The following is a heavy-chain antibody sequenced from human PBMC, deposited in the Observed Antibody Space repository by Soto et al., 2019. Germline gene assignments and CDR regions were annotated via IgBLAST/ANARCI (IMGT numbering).Heavy chain of an antibody. V-gene: IGHV4-39*01. CDR2: IYYSGST. CDR1: GGPLSSGSYY. D-gene: IGHD3-3*01. J-gene: IGHJ4*02. CDR3: ARHAPAISISDH. Sequence: SEALSLTCTGSGGPLSSGSYYWGRLRQPPGKGLEWIGSIYYSGSTYYNPSLKSRVTISVDTSKNQFSLKLSSVTAADTAVYYCARHAPAISISDHWGQGTLVPVSS.